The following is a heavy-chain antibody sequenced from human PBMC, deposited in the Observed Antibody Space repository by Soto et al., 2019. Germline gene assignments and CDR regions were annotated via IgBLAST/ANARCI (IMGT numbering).Heavy chain of an antibody. Sequence: PGGSLRLSCAASGFTFSSYEMNWVRQAPGKGLEWVSYISSSGSTIYYADSVKCRFTISRDNAKNSLYLQMNSLRAEDTAVYYCARGGYLEVVYWGQGTLVTVSS. D-gene: IGHD5-12*01. CDR1: GFTFSSYE. CDR3: ARGGYLEVVY. CDR2: ISSSGSTI. V-gene: IGHV3-48*03. J-gene: IGHJ4*02.